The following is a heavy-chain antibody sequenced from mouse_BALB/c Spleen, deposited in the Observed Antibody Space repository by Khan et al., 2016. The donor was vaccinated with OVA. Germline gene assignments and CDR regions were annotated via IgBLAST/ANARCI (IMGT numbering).Heavy chain of an antibody. CDR2: IWGAGGK. D-gene: IGHD2-10*01. CDR3: ARAYYGNYREAMDY. V-gene: IGHV2-6-7*01. J-gene: IGHJ4*01. Sequence: QVQLKESGPGLVAPSQSLSITCTVSGFSLTGYGVNWVRQPPGKGLEWLGMIWGAGGKDYYSALKSRLSISKDNSTSQAFLKMNSLQTDDTAGYYCARAYYGNYREAMDYWGQGTSVTVSS. CDR1: GFSLTGYG.